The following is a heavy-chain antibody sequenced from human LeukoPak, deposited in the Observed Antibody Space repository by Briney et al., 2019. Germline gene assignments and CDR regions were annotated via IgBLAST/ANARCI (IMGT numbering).Heavy chain of an antibody. J-gene: IGHJ4*02. CDR2: IFRSGST. V-gene: IGHV4-38-2*02. CDR1: GFSISSGYY. D-gene: IGHD1-26*01. Sequence: SETPSLTCTVSGFSISSGYYWGWIRQPPGKRLEWIANIFRSGSTHHNPSLKSRVSVSVDTSKNHFSLKLSSVTAADAAVYYCARVVGATQYYDYWGQGTLVTVSS. CDR3: ARVVGATQYYDY.